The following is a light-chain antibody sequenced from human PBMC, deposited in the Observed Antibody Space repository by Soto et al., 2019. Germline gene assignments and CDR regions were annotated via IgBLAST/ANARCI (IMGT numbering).Light chain of an antibody. CDR3: SSYPRSSSYV. V-gene: IGLV2-14*01. J-gene: IGLJ1*01. Sequence: QSALTQPASVSGSPGQSITISCTGTSSDVGGYNYVSWYQQHPGKAPKLMIYEVNNRPSGVSNRFSGSKSGNTASLTISGLQAEDEADYYCSSYPRSSSYVFGTGTKLTVL. CDR2: EVN. CDR1: SSDVGGYNY.